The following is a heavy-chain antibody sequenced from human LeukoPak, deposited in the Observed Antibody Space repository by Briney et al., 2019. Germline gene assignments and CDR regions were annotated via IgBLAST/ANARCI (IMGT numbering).Heavy chain of an antibody. CDR3: TTEWIQLSHFDY. J-gene: IGHJ4*02. Sequence: GGSLRLSCAASGFTFSNAWMNWVRQAPGKGLEWVGRIKSKTDGGTTAYAAPVKGRFTISRDDSKNTLSLQMNSLKTEDTGVYYCTTEWIQLSHFDYWGQGTLVTVSS. CDR2: IKSKTDGGTT. V-gene: IGHV3-15*01. D-gene: IGHD5-18*01. CDR1: GFTFSNAW.